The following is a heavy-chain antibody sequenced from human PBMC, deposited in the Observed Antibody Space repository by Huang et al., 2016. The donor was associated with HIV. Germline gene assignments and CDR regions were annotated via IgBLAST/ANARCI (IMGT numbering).Heavy chain of an antibody. CDR2: LNHKNGAT. CDR3: TRDGVAPDEEFDY. D-gene: IGHD5-12*01. CDR1: GYTFAGYF. V-gene: IGHV1-2*02. J-gene: IGHJ4*02. Sequence: QVQLVQSGAEVKKPGASVKVSCKPSGYTFAGYFIHWVRQAPGQGLEWMAWLNHKNGATNYAQKFLGRVTVTGDTSINTAYMEFSGLTSDDTANYYCTRDGVAPDEEFDYWGQGTLIIVSS.